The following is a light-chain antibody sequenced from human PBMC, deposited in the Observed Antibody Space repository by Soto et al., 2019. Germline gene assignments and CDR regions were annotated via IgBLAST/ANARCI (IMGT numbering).Light chain of an antibody. V-gene: IGLV2-8*01. CDR3: SSYAGSNLVV. CDR1: SSDVGGYNY. Sequence: QSVLTQPPSASGSPGQSVTISCTGTSSDVGGYNYVSWYQQHPGKAPKLMIYEVNKRPSGVPDRFSGSKSGNTASLTVSGLQAEDEADYYCSSYAGSNLVVFGGGTKLTVL. J-gene: IGLJ2*01. CDR2: EVN.